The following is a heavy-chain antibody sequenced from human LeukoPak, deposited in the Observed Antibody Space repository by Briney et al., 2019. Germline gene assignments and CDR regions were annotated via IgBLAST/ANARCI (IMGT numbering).Heavy chain of an antibody. CDR1: GFRFSYFW. D-gene: IGHD3-3*01. V-gene: IGHV3-7*01. CDR2: INEDGSQK. CDR3: ARDEVGGYYFE. Sequence: PGGSLRLSCEASGFRFSYFWMSWVRQAPGKGLERVANINEDGSQKYYVDSVKGRFTISRDNTKKLVFLQMNSLRVEDTAVYYCARDEVGGYYFEWGQGNLVNVSS. J-gene: IGHJ4*02.